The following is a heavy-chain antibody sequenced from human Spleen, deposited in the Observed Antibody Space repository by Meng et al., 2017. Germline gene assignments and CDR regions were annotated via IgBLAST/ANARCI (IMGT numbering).Heavy chain of an antibody. CDR1: GFTFSSYW. Sequence: GGSLRLSCAASGFTFSSYWMSWVRQAPGKGLEWVAVISYDGSNKYYADSVKGRFTISRDNSKNTLYLQMNSLRAEDTAVYYCTTDLPFTEGGVITTWGQGTLVTVSS. CDR2: ISYDGSNK. CDR3: TTDLPFTEGGVITT. V-gene: IGHV3-30*03. J-gene: IGHJ5*02. D-gene: IGHD3-16*02.